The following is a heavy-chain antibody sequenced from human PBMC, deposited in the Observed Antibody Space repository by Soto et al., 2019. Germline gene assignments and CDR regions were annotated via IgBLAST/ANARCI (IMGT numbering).Heavy chain of an antibody. CDR1: GYTFTSYG. J-gene: IGHJ6*02. CDR2: ISAYNGNT. Sequence: GKGSCKASGYTFTSYGISWGRQAPGKGQEGRGWISAYNGNTNYAQKLQGRVTMTTDTSTSTANIELRSLRSEDTAVYYSTLNRVLVLADPYYGMDVWLHAISGTVS. D-gene: IGHD2-15*01. V-gene: IGHV1-18*01. CDR3: TLNRVLVLADPYYGMDV.